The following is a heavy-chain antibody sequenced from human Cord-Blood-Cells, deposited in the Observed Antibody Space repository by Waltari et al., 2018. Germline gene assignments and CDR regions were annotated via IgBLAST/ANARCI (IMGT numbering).Heavy chain of an antibody. CDR2: INAGNGNT. CDR1: GYTFTSYA. Sequence: QVQLVQSGAEVKKPGASVKVSCKASGYTFTSYAMHWVRQAPGQRLEWMGWINAGNGNTKYSQKFQGRFTITRDTSASTAYMELSSLRSEDTAVYYCARSGARRGVIYYGMDVWGQGTTVTVSS. D-gene: IGHD3-10*01. J-gene: IGHJ6*02. CDR3: ARSGARRGVIYYGMDV. V-gene: IGHV1-3*01.